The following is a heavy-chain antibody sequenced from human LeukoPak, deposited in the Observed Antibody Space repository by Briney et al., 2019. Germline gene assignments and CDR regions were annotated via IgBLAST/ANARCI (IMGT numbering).Heavy chain of an antibody. CDR1: GYALSGLS. Sequence: ASVKVSCKASGYALSGLSIHWVRQSPGKGLEWMGGFEPGEGKTIYAQTFQGRLSMTEDTSTDTAFMELSTLESEDTAVYYCANEGDGFDLWGQGTMVTVSS. J-gene: IGHJ3*01. CDR3: ANEGDGFDL. V-gene: IGHV1-24*01. CDR2: FEPGEGKT.